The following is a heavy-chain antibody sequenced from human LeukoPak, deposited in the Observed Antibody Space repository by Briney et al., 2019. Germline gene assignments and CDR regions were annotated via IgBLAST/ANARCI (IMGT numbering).Heavy chain of an antibody. CDR2: ISGSGHDI. CDR3: TRDPRHFDS. CDR1: GFTFSDSY. J-gene: IGHJ5*01. D-gene: IGHD6-6*01. V-gene: IGHV3-11*04. Sequence: GGTLRLSCAASGFTFSDSYMTWARQAPGKGVEWVAYISGSGHDINYSDSVKGRFTISRDNAKNSLYLQMSSLRVEDTAVYYCTRDPRHFDSCGQGTLVTVSS.